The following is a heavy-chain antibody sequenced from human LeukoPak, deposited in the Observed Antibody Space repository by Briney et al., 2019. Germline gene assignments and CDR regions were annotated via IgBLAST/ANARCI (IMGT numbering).Heavy chain of an antibody. Sequence: SVKVSCKASGGTFISYAISWVRQAPGQGLEWMGGIIPIFGTANYAQKFQGRVTITTDESTSTAYIELSSLRSEDTAVYYCAGGIDGYNLVDYWGQGTLVTVSS. V-gene: IGHV1-69*05. CDR2: IIPIFGTA. D-gene: IGHD5-24*01. CDR3: AGGIDGYNLVDY. J-gene: IGHJ4*02. CDR1: GGTFISYA.